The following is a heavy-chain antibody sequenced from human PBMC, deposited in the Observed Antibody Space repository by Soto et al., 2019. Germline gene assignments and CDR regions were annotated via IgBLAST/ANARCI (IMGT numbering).Heavy chain of an antibody. CDR2: IWYDGSNK. Sequence: GASLTLSCAASGFTFSSYGMQWVRQAPGKGLEWVAVIWYDGSNKYYADSVKGRFTISRDNSKNTLYLQMNSLRAEDTAVYYCARGWDYESMGDNFDYWGQGTLVTVSS. V-gene: IGHV3-33*08. J-gene: IGHJ4*02. D-gene: IGHD3-22*01. CDR3: ARGWDYESMGDNFDY. CDR1: GFTFSSYG.